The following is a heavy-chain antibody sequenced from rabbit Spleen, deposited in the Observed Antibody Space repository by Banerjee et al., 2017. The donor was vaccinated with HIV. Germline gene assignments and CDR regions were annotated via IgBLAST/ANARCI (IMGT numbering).Heavy chain of an antibody. CDR3: ARGSAAMTMVITGYYLGL. CDR2: IYGGSSGST. Sequence: QSLEESGGDLVKPGASLTLTCTASGFSFSSSYYMCWVRQAPGKGLECIACIYGGSSGSTYYASWAKGRFTISKPSSTTVTLQMTSLTAADTATYFCARGSAAMTMVITGYYLGLWGQGTLVTVS. V-gene: IGHV1S40*01. J-gene: IGHJ6*01. D-gene: IGHD2-1*01. CDR1: GFSFSSSYY.